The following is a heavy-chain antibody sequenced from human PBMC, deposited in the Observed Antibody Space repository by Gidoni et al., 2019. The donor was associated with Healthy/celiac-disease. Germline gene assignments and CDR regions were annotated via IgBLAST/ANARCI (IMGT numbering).Heavy chain of an antibody. V-gene: IGHV3-33*01. D-gene: IGHD6-19*01. CDR3: ARDLLQTIAVAGMGD. Sequence: QVQLVESGGGVVQPGRSLRLSCAASGVSFSSYGMHWVRQAPGKGLEWVAVIWYDGSNKYYADSVKGRFTISRDNSKNTLYLQMNSLRAEDTAVYYCARDLLQTIAVAGMGDWGQGTLVTVSP. J-gene: IGHJ4*02. CDR1: GVSFSSYG. CDR2: IWYDGSNK.